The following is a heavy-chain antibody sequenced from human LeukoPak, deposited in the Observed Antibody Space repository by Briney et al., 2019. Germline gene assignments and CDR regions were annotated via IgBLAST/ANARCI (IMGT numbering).Heavy chain of an antibody. CDR2: INPNSGGT. Sequence: GASVKVSCKASGYTFTGYYMHWVRQAPGQGLEWMGRINPNSGGTNYAQKFKGRVTMTRDTSISTAYMELSRLRSDDTAVYYCARGLIYDSSGYYPDYWGQGTLVTVSS. D-gene: IGHD3-22*01. V-gene: IGHV1-2*06. J-gene: IGHJ4*02. CDR3: ARGLIYDSSGYYPDY. CDR1: GYTFTGYY.